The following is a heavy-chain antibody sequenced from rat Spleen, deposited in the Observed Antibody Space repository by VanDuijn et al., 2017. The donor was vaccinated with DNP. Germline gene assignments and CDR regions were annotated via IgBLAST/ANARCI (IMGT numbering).Heavy chain of an antibody. CDR3: GRDFRGGDY. D-gene: IGHD1-11*01. CDR1: GFTFSDYN. Sequence: EVQLVESGGGLVQPGRSLKLSCAASGFTFSDYNMAWVRQAPKKGLEWVAAISPSGGRSYYRDSVKGRFTISRDNAKNTLYLQMNTLRSEDTATYYCGRDFRGGDYWGQGVMVTVSS. CDR2: ISPSGGRS. V-gene: IGHV5S23*01. J-gene: IGHJ2*01.